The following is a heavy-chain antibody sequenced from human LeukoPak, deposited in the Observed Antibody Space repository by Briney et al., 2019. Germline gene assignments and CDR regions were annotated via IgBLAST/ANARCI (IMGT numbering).Heavy chain of an antibody. CDR3: ARATYYYGSGSYYNAY. Sequence: ASVKVSCKASGYTFTGYYMHWVRQAPGQGLEWMGRINPNSGGTNYAQKFQGRVTMTRDTSISTAYMELSRLRSDDTAVYYCARATYYYGSGSYYNAYWGQGTLVTVSS. CDR2: INPNSGGT. V-gene: IGHV1-2*06. D-gene: IGHD3-10*01. CDR1: GYTFTGYY. J-gene: IGHJ4*02.